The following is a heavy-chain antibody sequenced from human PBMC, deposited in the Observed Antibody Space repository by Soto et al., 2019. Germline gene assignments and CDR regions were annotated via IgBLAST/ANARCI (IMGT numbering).Heavy chain of an antibody. J-gene: IGHJ6*02. CDR3: AKDHPYCSSTSCYTYSFYYYYGMDV. CDR1: GFTFSSYG. V-gene: IGHV3-30*18. Sequence: QVQLVESGGGVVQPGRSLRLSCAASGFTFSSYGMHWVRQAPGKGLEWVAVISYDGSNKYYADSVKGRFTTSRDNSKNTLYLQMNSLRAEDTAVYYCAKDHPYCSSTSCYTYSFYYYYGMDVWGQGTTVTVSS. D-gene: IGHD2-2*02. CDR2: ISYDGSNK.